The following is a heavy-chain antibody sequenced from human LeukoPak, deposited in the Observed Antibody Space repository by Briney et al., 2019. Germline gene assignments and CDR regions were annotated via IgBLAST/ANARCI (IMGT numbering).Heavy chain of an antibody. CDR1: GYTFTGYY. Sequence: ASVKVSCKASGYTFTGYYMHWVRQAPGQGLEWMGWINPNSGCTNYAQKFQVWVTMTRDTSISTAYMELSRLRSDDTAVYYCARERGGYCSGGSCYPNWFDPWGQGTLVTVSS. CDR3: ARERGGYCSGGSCYPNWFDP. V-gene: IGHV1-2*04. J-gene: IGHJ5*02. D-gene: IGHD2-15*01. CDR2: INPNSGCT.